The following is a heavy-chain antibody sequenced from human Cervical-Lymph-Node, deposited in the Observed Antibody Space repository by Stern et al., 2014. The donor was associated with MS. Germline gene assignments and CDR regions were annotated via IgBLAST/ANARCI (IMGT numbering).Heavy chain of an antibody. J-gene: IGHJ5*02. CDR3: ARLLGQLNWFDP. CDR1: GGTFSSYG. D-gene: IGHD3-10*01. V-gene: IGHV1-69*01. Sequence: QMQLVQSGAEVKKPGSSVKVSCKASGGTFSSYGISWVRQAPGQGLQWMGAIIPIFRTTNYAQNFQGRVTITADASTGTAYMELSSLRSEDTAVYYCARLLGQLNWFDPWGQGTLVTVSS. CDR2: IIPIFRTT.